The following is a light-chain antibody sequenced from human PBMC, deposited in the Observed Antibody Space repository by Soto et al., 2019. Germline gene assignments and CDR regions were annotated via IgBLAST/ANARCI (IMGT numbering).Light chain of an antibody. CDR2: GAS. V-gene: IGKV3-20*02. CDR3: QQLYTLPFT. Sequence: EIVLTQSPGTLSLSPGERATLSCRASQSVSSSYLAWYQQKPGQAPRLLIYGASSRATGIPSRFSGSGSGTEFTLTISGLLPEDFAAYHCQQLYTLPFTFGQGTRLEIK. J-gene: IGKJ5*01. CDR1: QSVSSSY.